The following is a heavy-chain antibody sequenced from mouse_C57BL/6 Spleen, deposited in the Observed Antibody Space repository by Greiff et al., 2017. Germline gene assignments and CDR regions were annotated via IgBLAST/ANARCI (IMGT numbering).Heavy chain of an antibody. J-gene: IGHJ3*01. CDR1: GYTFTSYW. D-gene: IGHD3-1*01. CDR3: AISGRAY. CDR2: IDPSDSYT. V-gene: IGHV1-50*01. Sequence: QVQLQQPGAELVKPGASVKLSCKASGYTFTSYWMQWVKQRPGQGLEWIGEIDPSDSYTNYKQKFKGKATLTVDTSSSTAYMQLSSLTSGDSAVYYCAISGRAYWGQGTLVTVSA.